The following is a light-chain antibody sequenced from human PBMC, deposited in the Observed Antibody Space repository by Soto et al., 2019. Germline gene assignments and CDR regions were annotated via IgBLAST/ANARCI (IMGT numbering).Light chain of an antibody. CDR1: QSVSSN. J-gene: IGKJ1*01. V-gene: IGKV3-15*01. Sequence: ETLMTQSPATLFVSPGERATLSCRAGQSVSSNLAWYQQKPGQAPRLHTYGASTRATGIPARFSGSRSGTEYTLTISSLPSEDFEVYYCQQYNNWPRTFGQGTKVEIK. CDR2: GAS. CDR3: QQYNNWPRT.